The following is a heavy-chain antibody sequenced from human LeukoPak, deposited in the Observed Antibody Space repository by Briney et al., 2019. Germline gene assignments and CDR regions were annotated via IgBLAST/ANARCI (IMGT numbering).Heavy chain of an antibody. CDR1: GFTFSTYG. J-gene: IGHJ6*03. Sequence: GGSLRLSCAASGFTFSTYGMEWVRQAPGRGLEWVALIWYDGTNKYYVDSVKGRFTISRDNSKNTLYLQMNSLRAEDTAVYYCAKAGGNSGYGNYYYMDVWGKGTTVTVSS. CDR3: AKAGGNSGYGNYYYMDV. V-gene: IGHV3-33*06. D-gene: IGHD5-12*01. CDR2: IWYDGTNK.